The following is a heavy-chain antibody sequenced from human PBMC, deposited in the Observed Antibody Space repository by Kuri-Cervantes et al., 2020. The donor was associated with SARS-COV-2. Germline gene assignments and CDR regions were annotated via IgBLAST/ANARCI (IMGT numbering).Heavy chain of an antibody. J-gene: IGHJ4*02. Sequence: GGSLRLSCAASGFTFSSYAMSWVRQAPGKGLEWVSAISGSGGSTYYADSVKGRFTISRDNSENTLYLQMNSLRAEDTAVYYCAKAFYDSSGFLEYWGQGNLVTVSS. CDR1: GFTFSSYA. V-gene: IGHV3-23*01. CDR2: ISGSGGST. CDR3: AKAFYDSSGFLEY. D-gene: IGHD3-22*01.